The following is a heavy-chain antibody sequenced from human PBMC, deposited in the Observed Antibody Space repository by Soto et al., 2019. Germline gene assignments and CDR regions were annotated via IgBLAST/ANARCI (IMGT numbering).Heavy chain of an antibody. V-gene: IGHV3-21*01. CDR3: ARDEYYYDSSGYYGYYFDY. CDR2: ISSSSSYI. J-gene: IGHJ4*02. CDR1: GFTFSSYS. D-gene: IGHD3-22*01. Sequence: ESGGGLVKPGGSLRLSCAASGFTFSSYSMNWVRQAPGKGLEWVSSISSSSSYIYYADSVKGRFTISRDNAKNSLYLQMNSLRAEDTAVYYCARDEYYYDSSGYYGYYFDYWGQGTLVTVSS.